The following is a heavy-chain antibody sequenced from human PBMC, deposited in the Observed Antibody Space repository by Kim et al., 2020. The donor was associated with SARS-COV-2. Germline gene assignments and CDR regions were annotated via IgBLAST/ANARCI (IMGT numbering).Heavy chain of an antibody. J-gene: IGHJ4*02. CDR2: INHSGST. CDR3: SRCPRGGGANNFDS. D-gene: IGHD1-26*01. V-gene: IGHV4-34*01. Sequence: SETLSLTCAVYGWSFSGYYWSWIRQPPGKGLEWIGEINHSGSTNYNLSLKTRVTISVVTSKNQFSLKLSSVTAEDTAAYYCSRCPRGGGANNFDSWRQGT. CDR1: GWSFSGYY.